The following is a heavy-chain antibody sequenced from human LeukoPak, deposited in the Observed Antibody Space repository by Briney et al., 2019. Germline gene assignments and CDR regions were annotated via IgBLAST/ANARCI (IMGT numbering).Heavy chain of an antibody. V-gene: IGHV5-51*01. J-gene: IGHJ4*02. Sequence: GESLKISCKVSGDSFTNYWIGWVRQMPGKGVEWMGIIYPGDSDTKYSPSFQGDVTISADESISTTYLQWRSLKASDTAFYYCVRPNRGALFDYWGQGTLVTVSS. D-gene: IGHD1-14*01. CDR3: VRPNRGALFDY. CDR2: IYPGDSDT. CDR1: GDSFTNYW.